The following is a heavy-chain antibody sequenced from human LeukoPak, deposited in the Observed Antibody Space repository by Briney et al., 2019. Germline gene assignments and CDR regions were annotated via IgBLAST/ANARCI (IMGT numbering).Heavy chain of an antibody. CDR1: GFTFSSYW. CDR3: ARDTYGGNSNFDY. Sequence: GGSLRLSCAASGFTFSSYWMSWVRQAPGKGLEWVANIKQDGSEKYYVDSVKGRFTISRDNAKNSLYLQMNSLRAEDTAVYYCARDTYGGNSNFDYWGQGTLVTVSS. J-gene: IGHJ4*02. D-gene: IGHD4-23*01. CDR2: IKQDGSEK. V-gene: IGHV3-7*01.